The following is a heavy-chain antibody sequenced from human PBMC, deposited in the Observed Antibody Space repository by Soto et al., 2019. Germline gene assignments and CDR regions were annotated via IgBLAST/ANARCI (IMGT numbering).Heavy chain of an antibody. V-gene: IGHV3-48*03. D-gene: IGHD1-26*01. Sequence: GWSLRLFCAASGFTFSSYEMNWVRQAPGKGLEWVSYISSSGSTIYYADSVKGRFTISRDNAKNSLYLQMNTLRAEDTAVYYCARDSSRGSYYPYWGQGTLVTVSS. CDR1: GFTFSSYE. CDR2: ISSSGSTI. J-gene: IGHJ4*02. CDR3: ARDSSRGSYYPY.